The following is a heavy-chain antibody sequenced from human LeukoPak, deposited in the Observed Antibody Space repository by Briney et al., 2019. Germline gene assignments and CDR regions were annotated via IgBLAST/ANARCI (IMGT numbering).Heavy chain of an antibody. Sequence: PGESLRLSCAASGFTFSSYSMNWVRQAPGKGLQWVSYIRSSSSTIYYADSVKGRFTISTDNAKNSLYLQMNSLRDEDTAVYYCAREEGIAAAGKPAEYFQHWGQGTLVTVSS. V-gene: IGHV3-48*02. CDR3: AREEGIAAAGKPAEYFQH. J-gene: IGHJ1*01. D-gene: IGHD6-13*01. CDR1: GFTFSSYS. CDR2: IRSSSSTI.